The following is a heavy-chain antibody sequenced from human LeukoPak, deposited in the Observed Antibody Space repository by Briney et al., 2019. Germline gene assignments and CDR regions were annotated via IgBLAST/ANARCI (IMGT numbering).Heavy chain of an antibody. V-gene: IGHV4-59*01. J-gene: IGHJ2*01. CDR1: GGSISSYY. D-gene: IGHD3-9*01. CDR3: AREETYYDILTGYYAASYWYFDL. Sequence: SETLSLTCTVSGGSISSYYWSWIRQPPGKGLEWLGYIYYSGSTNYNPSLKSRVTISVDTSKNQFSLKLSSVTAADTAVYYCAREETYYDILTGYYAASYWYFDLWGRGTLVTVSS. CDR2: IYYSGST.